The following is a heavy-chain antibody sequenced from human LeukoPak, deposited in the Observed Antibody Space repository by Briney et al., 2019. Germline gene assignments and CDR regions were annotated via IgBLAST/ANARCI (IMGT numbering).Heavy chain of an antibody. CDR1: GYTFTSFD. J-gene: IGHJ4*02. Sequence: ASVKVSCEASGYTFTSFDINWVRQAPGQGLEWMGRLDPSTGNTAYPQKFQDRVTMTRDPSTSTAYMELSGLNSEDTALYYCARDLNSDRSGYGHSSFDYWGQGTLVTVSS. CDR2: LDPSTGNT. D-gene: IGHD3-22*01. CDR3: ARDLNSDRSGYGHSSFDY. V-gene: IGHV1-8*01.